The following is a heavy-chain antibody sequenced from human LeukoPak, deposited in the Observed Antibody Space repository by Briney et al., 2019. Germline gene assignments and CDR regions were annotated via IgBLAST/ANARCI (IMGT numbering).Heavy chain of an antibody. CDR3: ARGAYRGGDCPLPNSLY. Sequence: GGSLRLSCVASEFTFSSYWMHWVRQAPGKGLVWVSRIKGDGTSTTYADSVKGRFTISRDNAKNTLYLQMNSLTAEDTAVYYCARGAYRGGDCPLPNSLYWGRGTLVTVSS. D-gene: IGHD2-21*01. CDR2: IKGDGTST. V-gene: IGHV3-74*01. J-gene: IGHJ4*02. CDR1: EFTFSSYW.